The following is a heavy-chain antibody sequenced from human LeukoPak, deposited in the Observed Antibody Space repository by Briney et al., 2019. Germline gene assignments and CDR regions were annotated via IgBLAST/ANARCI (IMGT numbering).Heavy chain of an antibody. CDR2: IKQDGSEK. J-gene: IGHJ4*02. Sequence: GGSLRLSCAASGFTFSSYWMTWVRQAPGKGLEWVANIKQDGSEKYYVDSVKGRFTISRDNAKNSLYLQMNSLRAEDTAVYYCANSPSLEQLVQYFDYWGQGTLVTVSS. CDR1: GFTFSSYW. CDR3: ANSPSLEQLVQYFDY. V-gene: IGHV3-7*05. D-gene: IGHD6-13*01.